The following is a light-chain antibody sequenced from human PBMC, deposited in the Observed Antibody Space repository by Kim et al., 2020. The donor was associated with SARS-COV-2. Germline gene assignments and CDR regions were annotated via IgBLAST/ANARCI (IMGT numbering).Light chain of an antibody. J-gene: IGKJ5*01. V-gene: IGKV1-16*02. Sequence: ASVGDRVTITCPASQDISNFLAWFQQKPGKAPKSLIYAASRLQGGVPSKFSGGGSGTDFTLTISNLQPADFATYYCQPYHSFPPTFGQGTRLEIK. CDR1: QDISNF. CDR3: QPYHSFPPT. CDR2: AAS.